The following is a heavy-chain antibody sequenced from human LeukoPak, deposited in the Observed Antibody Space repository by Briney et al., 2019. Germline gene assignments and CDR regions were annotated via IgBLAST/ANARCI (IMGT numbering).Heavy chain of an antibody. CDR1: GFAFDVHG. Sequence: GGSLRLSCTASGFAFDVHGMSWVRQVPGKGLEWVSGINWSGGSTGYADPLRGRFTISRDNAKNSLYLQMDSLRAEDTALYYCARAPITSPFYFDYWGQGTLLTVSS. CDR3: ARAPITSPFYFDY. CDR2: INWSGGST. V-gene: IGHV3-20*04. D-gene: IGHD2-2*01. J-gene: IGHJ4*02.